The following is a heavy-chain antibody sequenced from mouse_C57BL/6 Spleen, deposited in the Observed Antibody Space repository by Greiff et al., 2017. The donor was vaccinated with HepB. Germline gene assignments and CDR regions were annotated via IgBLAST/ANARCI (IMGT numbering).Heavy chain of an antibody. CDR3: TREGYSFAY. J-gene: IGHJ3*01. V-gene: IGHV5-9-1*02. Sequence: EVKLMESGEGLVKPGGSLKLSCAASGFTFSSYAMSWVRQTPEKRLEWVAYISSGGDYIYYADTVKGRFTISRDNARNTLYLQMSSLKSEDTAMYYCTREGYSFAYWGQGTLVTVSA. CDR2: ISSGGDYI. D-gene: IGHD2-3*01. CDR1: GFTFSSYA.